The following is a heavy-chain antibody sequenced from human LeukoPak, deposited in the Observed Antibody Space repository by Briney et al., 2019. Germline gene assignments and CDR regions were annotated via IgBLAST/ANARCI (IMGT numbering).Heavy chain of an antibody. CDR2: ISSSSSYI. Sequence: GGSLRLSCAASGFTFSSYSMNWVRQAPGKGLEWVSSISSSSSYIYYADSVKGRFTISRDNAKNSLYLQMNSLRAEDTAVYYCARDPPLGDSSSSYTSIDYWGQGTLVTVSS. V-gene: IGHV3-21*01. CDR1: GFTFSSYS. CDR3: ARDPPLGDSSSSYTSIDY. J-gene: IGHJ4*02. D-gene: IGHD6-6*01.